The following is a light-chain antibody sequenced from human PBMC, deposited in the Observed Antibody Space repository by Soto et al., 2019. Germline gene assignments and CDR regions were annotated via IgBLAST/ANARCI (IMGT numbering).Light chain of an antibody. V-gene: IGKV3-15*01. CDR3: QQYNNWPFT. J-gene: IGKJ3*01. CDR2: GAS. CDR1: QSVSSD. Sequence: EIVMTQSPAPLSVSPGERATLSCRASQSVSSDLAWYQQKPGQAPRVLIYGASTRATGIPARFSGSGSGTEFTLTISSLQSEDSAVYYCQQYNNWPFTFGPGTKVDFK.